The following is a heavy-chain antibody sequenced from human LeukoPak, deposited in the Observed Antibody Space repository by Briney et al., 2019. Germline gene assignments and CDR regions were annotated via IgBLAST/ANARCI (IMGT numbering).Heavy chain of an antibody. CDR1: GGPISSGGYS. CDR2: IFQSGSP. J-gene: IGHJ3*01. D-gene: IGHD1-26*01. CDR3: ARDRAGLGLLDF. V-gene: IGHV4-30-2*01. Sequence: SETLSLTCAVSGGPISSGGYSWTWIQQPPGTGLEWIGYIFQSGSPSYNPSLRSRVTISVDTSRNHFSLELISVTAADTAMYYCARDRAGLGLLDFWGQGTMVTVSS.